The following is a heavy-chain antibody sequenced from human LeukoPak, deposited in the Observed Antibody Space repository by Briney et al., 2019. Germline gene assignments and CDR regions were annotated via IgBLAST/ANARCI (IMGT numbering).Heavy chain of an antibody. Sequence: PGGSLRLSCAASGFTFSSYSMNWVRQAPGKGLEWVSYISSSSSTIYYADSVKGRFTISRDNAKNSLYLQMNSLRAEDTAVYYCARDHSSGWVYWGQGTLVTVSS. V-gene: IGHV3-48*04. CDR3: ARDHSSGWVY. D-gene: IGHD6-19*01. J-gene: IGHJ4*02. CDR2: ISSSSSTI. CDR1: GFTFSSYS.